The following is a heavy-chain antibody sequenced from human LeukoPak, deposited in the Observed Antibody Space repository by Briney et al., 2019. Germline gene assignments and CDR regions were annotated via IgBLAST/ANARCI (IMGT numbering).Heavy chain of an antibody. Sequence: HTGGSLRLSCAVSGVTFTSYWMSWVRQAPGKGLEWVANIKEDGSEKYYVDSVKGRFTISRDNARNSLFLQMNSLRVEDTAVYYCARGRFNYDSSGYSSFYYWGQGTLVTVSS. J-gene: IGHJ4*02. V-gene: IGHV3-7*01. CDR2: IKEDGSEK. CDR3: ARGRFNYDSSGYSSFYY. CDR1: GVTFTSYW. D-gene: IGHD3-22*01.